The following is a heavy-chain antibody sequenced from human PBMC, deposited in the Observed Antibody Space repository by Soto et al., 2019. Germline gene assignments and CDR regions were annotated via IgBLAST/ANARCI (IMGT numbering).Heavy chain of an antibody. V-gene: IGHV3-33*01. CDR3: ARSQYYYDSSGQYY. D-gene: IGHD3-22*01. CDR2: IWYDGSNK. CDR1: GFTFSSYC. J-gene: IGHJ4*02. Sequence: GGSLRLSCAASGFTFSSYCMHWVRQAPGKGLEWVAVIWYDGSNKYYADSVKGRFTISRDNSKNTLYLQMNSLRAEDTAVYYCARSQYYYDSSGQYYWGQGTLVTVSS.